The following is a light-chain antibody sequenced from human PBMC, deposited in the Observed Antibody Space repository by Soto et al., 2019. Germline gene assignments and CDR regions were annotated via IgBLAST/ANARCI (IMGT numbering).Light chain of an antibody. CDR1: SSDVGGYNY. Sequence: QSVLTQPASVSGSPGQSITISCTGTSSDVGGYNYVSWYQQHPGKAPKLMIYEVSNRPSGVSNRFSGSKSGNTASLTISGLQAEDEADYYYSSYTSSSTPYYVFGTGTKVTVL. CDR3: SSYTSSSTPYYV. J-gene: IGLJ1*01. CDR2: EVS. V-gene: IGLV2-14*01.